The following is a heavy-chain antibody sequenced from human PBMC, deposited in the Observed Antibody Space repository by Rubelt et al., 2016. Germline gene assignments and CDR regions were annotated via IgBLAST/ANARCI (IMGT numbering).Heavy chain of an antibody. CDR3: AKGYSSSWYGKIDY. D-gene: IGHD6-13*01. Sequence: EVQLVESGGGLVQPGGSLRLSCAASGFTFDDYAMHWVRQAPGKGLEWVSLIGGDGGSTYYADAGEGRFAIPRDNSKNSLYLQMNSLRTEDTALYYCAKGYSSSWYGKIDYWGQGTLVTVSS. J-gene: IGHJ4*02. CDR2: IGGDGGST. V-gene: IGHV3-43*02. CDR1: GFTFDDYA.